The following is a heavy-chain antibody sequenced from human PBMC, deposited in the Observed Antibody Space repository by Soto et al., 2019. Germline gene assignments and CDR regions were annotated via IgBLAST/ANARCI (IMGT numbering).Heavy chain of an antibody. J-gene: IGHJ6*02. V-gene: IGHV4-4*07. Sequence: SETLSLTCSVSGADINTYSWTWIRQPAGKGLEWIGRIYTSASINYNPSLRGRVTLSVDTSTNQVSLKLASVTAADTAVHYCARDREAGYNFYYGMDVWGQGTTVTVSS. CDR2: IYTSASI. D-gene: IGHD6-19*01. CDR1: GADINTYS. CDR3: ARDREAGYNFYYGMDV.